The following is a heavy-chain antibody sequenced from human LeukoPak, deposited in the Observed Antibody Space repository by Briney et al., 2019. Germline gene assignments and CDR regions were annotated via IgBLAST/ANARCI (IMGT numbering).Heavy chain of an antibody. J-gene: IGHJ4*02. CDR1: GFTFDDYG. V-gene: IGHV3-20*04. Sequence: GGSLRLSCAASGFTFDDYGMSWVRQAPGKGLEWVSGINWNGGSTGYADSVKGRFTISRDNAKNSLYLQMNSLRAEDTAVYYCARDRSIFGVVSFDYWGQGTLVTVSS. CDR3: ARDRSIFGVVSFDY. CDR2: INWNGGST. D-gene: IGHD3-3*02.